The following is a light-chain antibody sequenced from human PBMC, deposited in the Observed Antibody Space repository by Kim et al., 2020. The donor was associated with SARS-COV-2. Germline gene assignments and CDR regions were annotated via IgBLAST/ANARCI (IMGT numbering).Light chain of an antibody. CDR2: SNS. CDR1: NSNIGSNT. J-gene: IGLJ3*02. V-gene: IGLV1-44*01. CDR3: AAWDDSVNGWL. Sequence: GQRGTISCSGGNSNIGSNTVNWYQQLPGTAPKLLIYSNSQRPSGVPDRFSGSKSGTSASLTISGPQSGDEAAYYCAAWDDSVNGWLFGGGTQLTVL.